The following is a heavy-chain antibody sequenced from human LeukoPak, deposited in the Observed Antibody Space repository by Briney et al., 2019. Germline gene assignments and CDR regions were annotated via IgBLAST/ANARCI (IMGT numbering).Heavy chain of an antibody. CDR1: RTTFIHYW. CDR2: INQDGSEK. V-gene: IGHV3-7*01. CDR3: ARDVRNRVGLNYYHQYMDV. J-gene: IGHJ6*03. D-gene: IGHD1-26*01. Sequence: GGSLRLSCAASRTTFIHYWMSWVRQAPGKGLEWVANINQDGSEKYYVDSVKGRFIISRDNAENSVYLHMNSLSADDTAVYYCARDVRNRVGLNYYHQYMDVWGKGTTVTVSS.